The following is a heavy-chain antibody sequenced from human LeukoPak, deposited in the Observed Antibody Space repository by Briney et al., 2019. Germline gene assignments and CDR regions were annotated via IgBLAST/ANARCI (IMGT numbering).Heavy chain of an antibody. D-gene: IGHD3-22*01. Sequence: PGGSLRLSCAASGFTFSSYEMNWVRQAPGKALEWVSYISSSGDTIYYADSVNGRFTISRDSAKNSLYLQMNSLRAEDTAVYYCAREMDYYDSRPIDYWGQGTLVTVSS. J-gene: IGHJ4*02. CDR3: AREMDYYDSRPIDY. CDR1: GFTFSSYE. V-gene: IGHV3-48*03. CDR2: ISSSGDTI.